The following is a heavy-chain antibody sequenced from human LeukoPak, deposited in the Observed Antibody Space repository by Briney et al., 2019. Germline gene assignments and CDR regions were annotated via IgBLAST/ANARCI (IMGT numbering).Heavy chain of an antibody. D-gene: IGHD3-10*01. Sequence: GGSLRLSCAASGFTFSSYGMHWVRQAPGKGLEWVAVISYDGSNKYYADSVKGRFTSSRDNSKNTLYLQMNSLRAEDTAVYYCAKSAVWFGEFPFDYWGQGTLVTVYS. V-gene: IGHV3-30*18. CDR1: GFTFSSYG. CDR2: ISYDGSNK. J-gene: IGHJ4*02. CDR3: AKSAVWFGEFPFDY.